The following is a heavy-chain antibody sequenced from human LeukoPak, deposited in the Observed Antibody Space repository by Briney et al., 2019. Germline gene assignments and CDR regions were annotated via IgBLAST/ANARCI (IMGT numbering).Heavy chain of an antibody. CDR2: ISNDGGKK. V-gene: IGHV3-30-3*01. CDR3: IRELYNYGMDV. CDR1: GFTFTTYS. Sequence: GRSLRLSCAASGFTFTTYSMHWVRQAPGKGLEWVAAISNDGGKKYYADSVKGQFTISRDNSKNTLYLQMNDLRAEDTAVYYSIRELYNYGMDVWGQGTTVTVSS. J-gene: IGHJ6*02.